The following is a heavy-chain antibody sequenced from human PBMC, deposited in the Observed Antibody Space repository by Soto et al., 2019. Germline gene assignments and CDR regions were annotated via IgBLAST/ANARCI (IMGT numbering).Heavy chain of an antibody. V-gene: IGHV3-30*03. D-gene: IGHD5-12*01. CDR1: GFTFSSYG. CDR3: ARSPPRWLHLEPFDY. Sequence: QVQLVESGGGVVQPGRSLRLSCAASGFTFSSYGMHWVRQAPGKGLEWVAVISYDGSNKYYADSVKGRFTISRDNSKNTLYLQMNSLRAEDTAVYYCARSPPRWLHLEPFDYWGQGTLVTVSS. J-gene: IGHJ4*02. CDR2: ISYDGSNK.